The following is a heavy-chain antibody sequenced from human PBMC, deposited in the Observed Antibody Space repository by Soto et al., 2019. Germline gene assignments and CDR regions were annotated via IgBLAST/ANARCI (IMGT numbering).Heavy chain of an antibody. V-gene: IGHV4-39*01. J-gene: IGHJ4*02. CDR1: GGSISSSSYY. D-gene: IGHD2-21*02. Sequence: QLQLQESGPGLVKPSETLSLTCTVSGGSISSSSYYWGWIRQPPAKGLEWIGSIYYSGSTYYNPSLKSRVTISVDTSKNQFSLKLSSVTAADTAVYYCARRPGGVTGSFDYWGQGTLVTVSS. CDR2: IYYSGST. CDR3: ARRPGGVTGSFDY.